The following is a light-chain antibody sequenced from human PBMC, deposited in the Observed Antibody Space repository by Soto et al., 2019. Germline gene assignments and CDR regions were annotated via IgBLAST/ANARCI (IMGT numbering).Light chain of an antibody. CDR2: DVS. CDR3: CSYAGTYSYV. CDR1: SSDVGAYNY. Sequence: ALTQPRSVPGSPGQSVTISCTGTSSDVGAYNYVSWYQQHPGKAPKFMIYDVSKRPSGVPDRFSGSKSGNTASLTISGLQAEDEADYYCCSYAGTYSYVFGTGTKVTVL. V-gene: IGLV2-11*01. J-gene: IGLJ1*01.